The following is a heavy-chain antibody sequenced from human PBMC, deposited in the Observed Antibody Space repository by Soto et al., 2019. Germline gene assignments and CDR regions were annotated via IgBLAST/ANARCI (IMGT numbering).Heavy chain of an antibody. V-gene: IGHV2-5*02. J-gene: IGHJ4*02. CDR1: GFSLSNSGVG. D-gene: IGHD4-17*01. CDR2: IYGDNDK. CDR3: AHCTLHDYGDYDPGTSHVFDS. Sequence: QITLKESGPSPVKLTQTLTVTCTFSGFSLSNSGVGVAWIRQPPGKSLEWIALIYGDNDKRYSPSLKTRLTITKDTSKNQVVLTMTNMDPVDTATYSCAHCTLHDYGDYDPGTSHVFDSWGQGTLVTVSS.